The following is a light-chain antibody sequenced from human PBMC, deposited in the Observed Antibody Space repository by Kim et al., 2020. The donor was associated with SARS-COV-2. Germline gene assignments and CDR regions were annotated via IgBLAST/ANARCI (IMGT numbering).Light chain of an antibody. CDR2: TAS. J-gene: IGKJ5*01. V-gene: IGKV3-11*01. CDR1: QTVWTS. CDR3: QQRTSWPIT. Sequence: EIVLTQSPATLSLSPGETATLSCRASQTVWTSLAWFQHKPGLAPRFLIYTASNRATGIPARFSGSGSGTDFTLTISSLEPEDFAVYYCQQRTSWPITFGQGTRLEIK.